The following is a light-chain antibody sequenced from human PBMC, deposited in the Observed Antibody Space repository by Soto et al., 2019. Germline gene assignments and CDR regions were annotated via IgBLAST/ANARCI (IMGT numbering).Light chain of an antibody. CDR1: SSDVGGYNY. Sequence: QSALTQPASVSGSPGQPITISCAGTSSDVGGYNYVSWYQQHPGKAPELMIYEVSNRPSGVSNRFSGSKSGNTASLIISGLQADDEADYYCGSYSSSSPPFVFGTGTKLTVL. CDR3: GSYSSSSPPFV. J-gene: IGLJ1*01. V-gene: IGLV2-14*01. CDR2: EVS.